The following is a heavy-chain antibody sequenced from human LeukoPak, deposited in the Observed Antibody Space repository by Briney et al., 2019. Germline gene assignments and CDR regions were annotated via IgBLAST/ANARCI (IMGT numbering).Heavy chain of an antibody. CDR3: ARDRWELPNYFDF. CDR1: GFTFSTYE. J-gene: IGHJ4*02. Sequence: GGSLRLSCAASGFTFSTYEMNWVRQAPGKGLEWISYISRSGSTIYYADSVKGRFTISRDNAQNSLYLQMNSLRAEDTALYYCARDRWELPNYFDFWGQGALVTVSS. D-gene: IGHD1-26*01. V-gene: IGHV3-48*03. CDR2: ISRSGSTI.